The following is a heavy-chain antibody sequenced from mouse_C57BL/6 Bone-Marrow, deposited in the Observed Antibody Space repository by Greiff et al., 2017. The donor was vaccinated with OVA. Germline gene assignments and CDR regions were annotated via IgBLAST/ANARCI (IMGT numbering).Heavy chain of an antibody. V-gene: IGHV1-50*01. CDR3: ARDYGSSSDY. D-gene: IGHD1-1*01. J-gene: IGHJ2*01. CDR2: IDPSDCYT. CDR1: GYTFTSYW. Sequence: VQLQQPGAELVKPGASVKLSCKASGYTFTSYWLQWVKQRPGQGLEWIGEIDPSDCYTNYHQKFKGKATLTVDTSSSTAYMQRRSLTSEDSAVYYCARDYGSSSDYWGQGTTLTVSS.